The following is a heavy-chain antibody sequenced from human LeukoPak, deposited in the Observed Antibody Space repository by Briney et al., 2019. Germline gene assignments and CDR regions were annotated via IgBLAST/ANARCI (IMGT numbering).Heavy chain of an antibody. CDR1: GGSISSGSYY. J-gene: IGHJ4*02. CDR2: IYYSGST. CDR3: ARHWYSLYYFDY. Sequence: SETLSLTCTVSGGSISSGSYYWSWIRQPAGKGLEWIGSIYYSGSTYYNPSLQSRITISVDTSKNQFSLKLSSVTAADTAVYYCARHWYSLYYFDYWGQGTLVTVSS. V-gene: IGHV4-39*01. D-gene: IGHD2-21*01.